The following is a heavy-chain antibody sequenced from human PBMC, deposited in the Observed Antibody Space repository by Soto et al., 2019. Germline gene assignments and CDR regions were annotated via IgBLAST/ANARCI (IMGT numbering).Heavy chain of an antibody. J-gene: IGHJ5*02. CDR1: GGTFSSYT. CDR3: ARDGLGVDCSGGSCYSLGWFDP. Sequence: QVQLVQSGAEVKKPGSSVKVSCKASGGTFSSYTISWVRQAPGQGLEWMGRIIPILGIANYAQKFQGRVTITADKSTSTAYMELSSLRSEDTAVYYCARDGLGVDCSGGSCYSLGWFDPWGQGTLVTVSS. CDR2: IIPILGIA. V-gene: IGHV1-69*08. D-gene: IGHD2-15*01.